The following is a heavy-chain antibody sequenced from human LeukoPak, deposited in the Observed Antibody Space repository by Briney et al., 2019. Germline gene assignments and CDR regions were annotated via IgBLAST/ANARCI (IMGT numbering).Heavy chain of an antibody. J-gene: IGHJ3*02. V-gene: IGHV4-31*03. CDR2: IYYSGST. Sequence: SETLSLTCTVSGGSISSGGYYWSWIRQHPGKGLEWIGYIYYSGSTYYNPSLKSRVTISVDTSKNQFSLKLSSVTAADTAVYYCARGLLYSYYYDSSGRNDAFDIWGQGTMVTVSS. D-gene: IGHD3-22*01. CDR3: ARGLLYSYYYDSSGRNDAFDI. CDR1: GGSISSGGYY.